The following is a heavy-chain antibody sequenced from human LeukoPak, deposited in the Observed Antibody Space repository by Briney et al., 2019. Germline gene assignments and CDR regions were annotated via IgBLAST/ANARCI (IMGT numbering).Heavy chain of an antibody. CDR1: GYSISSGYY. J-gene: IGHJ4*02. V-gene: IGHV4-38-2*01. D-gene: IGHD2-2*01. CDR3: ARGYCSSTSCYFPFDY. Sequence: PSETLSLTCAVSGYSISSGYYWGWIRQPPGKGLEWIGSIYHSGSTYYNPSLKSRVTISVDTSKNQFSLKLSSVTAADTAVYYCARGYCSSTSCYFPFDYWGQGTLVTVSS. CDR2: IYHSGST.